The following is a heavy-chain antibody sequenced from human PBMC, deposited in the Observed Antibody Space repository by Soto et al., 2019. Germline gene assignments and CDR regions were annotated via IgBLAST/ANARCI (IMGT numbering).Heavy chain of an antibody. CDR3: ASSTQYYDSFVSEYFQD. V-gene: IGHV4-31*03. D-gene: IGHD3-3*01. CDR2: IYYSGST. Sequence: SETLSLTCTVSGGSISSGGYYWSWIRQHPGKGLEWIGYIYYSGSTYYNPSLKSRVTISVDTSKNQFSLKLSSVTAADTAVYYCASSTQYYDSFVSEYFQDWGQGTLVTVSS. CDR1: GGSISSGGYY. J-gene: IGHJ1*01.